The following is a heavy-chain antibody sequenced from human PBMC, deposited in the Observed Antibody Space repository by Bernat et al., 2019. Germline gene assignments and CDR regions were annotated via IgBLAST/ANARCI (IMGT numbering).Heavy chain of an antibody. CDR1: GGSISSYY. D-gene: IGHD3-10*01. CDR2: IYYSGST. V-gene: IGHV4-59*06. Sequence: QVQLQESGPGLVKPSETLSLTCTVSGGSISSYYWSWIRQHPGKGLEWIGYIYYSGSTYYNPSLKSRVTISVDTSKNQFSLKLSSVTAADTAVYYCAIRGAFGNFDYWGQGTLVTVSS. J-gene: IGHJ4*02. CDR3: AIRGAFGNFDY.